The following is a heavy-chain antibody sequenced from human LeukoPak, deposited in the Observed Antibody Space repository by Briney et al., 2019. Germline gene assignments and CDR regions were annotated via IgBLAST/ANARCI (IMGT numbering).Heavy chain of an antibody. D-gene: IGHD3-3*01. J-gene: IGHJ5*02. Sequence: PSETLSLTCTVSGGSVSSGSYYWSWIRQPPGKGLEWIGYIYYSGSTNYNPSLKSRVTISVDTSKNQFSLKLSSVTAADTAVYYCARGGDFPNWFDPWGQGTLVTVSS. CDR1: GGSVSSGSYY. CDR2: IYYSGST. V-gene: IGHV4-61*01. CDR3: ARGGDFPNWFDP.